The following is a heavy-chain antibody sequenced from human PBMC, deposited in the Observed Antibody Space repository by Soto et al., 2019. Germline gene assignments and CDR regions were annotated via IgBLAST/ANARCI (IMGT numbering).Heavy chain of an antibody. CDR2: INSDGSKK. CDR1: GFTFSHYW. D-gene: IGHD4-4*01. CDR3: ARVVFSTQRATAKAANYYNYYGTDV. J-gene: IGHJ6*02. Sequence: EVQLVESGGGLVQPGGSLRLSCAASGFTFSHYWMPWVRQAPGKGLVWVSRINSDGSKKNYADSVKGRFTISRDNAKNTLYMQVTSLRAEDTAIYYCARVVFSTQRATAKAANYYNYYGTDVWGQGTTVTVSS. V-gene: IGHV3-74*01.